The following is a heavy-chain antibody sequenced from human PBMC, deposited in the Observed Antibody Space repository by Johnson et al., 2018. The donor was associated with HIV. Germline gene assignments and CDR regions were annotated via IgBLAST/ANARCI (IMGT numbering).Heavy chain of an antibody. Sequence: EVQLIESGGGLVQRGGSLRLSCAASGFTFNTYVMNWVRQAPGKGLEWVSLIAASGDSTYYADSVRGRFAISRDNSKNTLYLQMNSLRAEDTAVYYCANWAYYYGSGYAFDIWGQGTIVTVSS. CDR1: GFTFNTYV. CDR3: ANWAYYYGSGYAFDI. J-gene: IGHJ3*02. D-gene: IGHD3-10*01. V-gene: IGHV3-23*01. CDR2: IAASGDST.